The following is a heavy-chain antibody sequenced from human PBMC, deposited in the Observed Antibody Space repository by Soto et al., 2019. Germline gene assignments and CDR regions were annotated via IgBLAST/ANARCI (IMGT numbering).Heavy chain of an antibody. CDR2: ISCSGGST. J-gene: IGHJ4*02. CDR1: GFTFSSYA. CDR3: AKDGGITMVRGVMYYFDY. D-gene: IGHD3-10*01. Sequence: EVQLLESGGGLVQPGGSLRLSCAASGFTFSSYAMSWVRQAPGKGLEWVSAISCSGGSTYYADSVKGRFTISRDNSKNTLYLQMNCLRAENTAVYYCAKDGGITMVRGVMYYFDYWGQGTLVTVSS. V-gene: IGHV3-23*01.